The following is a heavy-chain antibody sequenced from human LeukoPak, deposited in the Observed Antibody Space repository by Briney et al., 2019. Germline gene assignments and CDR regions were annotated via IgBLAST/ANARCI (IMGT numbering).Heavy chain of an antibody. V-gene: IGHV1-18*04. CDR1: GYTFTGYY. D-gene: IGHD2-2*01. Sequence: ASVKVSCKASGYTFTGYYMHWVRQAPGQGLEWMGWISAYNGNTNYAQKLQGRVTMTTDTSTSTAYMELRSLRSDDTAVYYCARIRYCSSTSCYPDYWGQGTLVTVSS. CDR2: ISAYNGNT. J-gene: IGHJ4*02. CDR3: ARIRYCSSTSCYPDY.